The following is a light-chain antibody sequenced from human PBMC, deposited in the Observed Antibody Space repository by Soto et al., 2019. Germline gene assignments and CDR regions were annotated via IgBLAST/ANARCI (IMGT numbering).Light chain of an antibody. Sequence: QSALTQPASVSGSPGQSITISCTGTSSDVGSYNLVSWYQQHPGKAPKLMIYEGSKRPSGVSNRFSGSKSGNTASLTISGLQAEDEADYYCCSYAVSSTHYVVFGGGTKLTVL. CDR2: EGS. J-gene: IGLJ2*01. CDR1: SSDVGSYNL. V-gene: IGLV2-23*01. CDR3: CSYAVSSTHYVV.